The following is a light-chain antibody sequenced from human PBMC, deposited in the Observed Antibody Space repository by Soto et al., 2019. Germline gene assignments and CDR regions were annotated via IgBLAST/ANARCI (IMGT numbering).Light chain of an antibody. CDR1: QSVSSSS. Sequence: ETVLTQSPGTLSLSPGERATLSCRASQSVSSSSLAWYQQRPGQAPRLLIYGTSSRATGIPDRFSGSGSGTDFTLTITRLEPEDFAVYYCQQYQSLTFGGGTKV. V-gene: IGKV3-20*01. CDR3: QQYQSLT. J-gene: IGKJ4*01. CDR2: GTS.